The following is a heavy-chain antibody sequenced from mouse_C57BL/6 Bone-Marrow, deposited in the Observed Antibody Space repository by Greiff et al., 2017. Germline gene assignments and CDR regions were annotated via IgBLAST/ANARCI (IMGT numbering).Heavy chain of an antibody. CDR2: INPNNGGT. V-gene: IGHV1-26*01. CDR1: GYTFTDYY. J-gene: IGHJ2*01. CDR3: ARGFQDY. Sequence: VQLQQSGPELVKPGASVKISCKASGYTFTDYYMNWVKQSHGKSLEWIGDINPNNGGTSYNQKFKGKATLTVDKSSSTAYMELRSLTSEDSAVHYCARGFQDYWGQGTTLTVAA.